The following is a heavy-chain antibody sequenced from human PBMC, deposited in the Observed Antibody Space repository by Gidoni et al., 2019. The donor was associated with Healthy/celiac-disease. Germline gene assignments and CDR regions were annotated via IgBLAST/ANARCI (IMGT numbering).Heavy chain of an antibody. V-gene: IGHV1-69*01. CDR2: IIPSFGTA. D-gene: IGHD6-19*01. J-gene: IGHJ4*02. CDR1: GGTFSSYS. CDR3: ARDSVYRDTVAGFPYYFDY. Sequence: VQLVPPGAEVKKPGSSVKVSCKASGGTFSSYSIRWVRQAPGQGLEWMGGIIPSFGTANYAQKGQGRVTMTADESTSTAYMELSSLRSEDTAVYYGARDSVYRDTVAGFPYYFDYWGQGTLVTVSS.